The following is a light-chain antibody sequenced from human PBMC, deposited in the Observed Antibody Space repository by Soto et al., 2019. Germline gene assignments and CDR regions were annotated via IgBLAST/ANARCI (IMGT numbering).Light chain of an antibody. CDR2: EVT. Sequence: QSALTQPPSASGSPGQSVTISCTGTSSDIVGYDHVSWYRQDPGKAPKVMIYEVTKRPSGVPDRFSGSKAGNTASLTVFGLQAEDEANYYCGSFAGPVWVFGGGTKLTVL. CDR3: GSFAGPVWV. V-gene: IGLV2-8*01. J-gene: IGLJ3*02. CDR1: SSDIVGYDH.